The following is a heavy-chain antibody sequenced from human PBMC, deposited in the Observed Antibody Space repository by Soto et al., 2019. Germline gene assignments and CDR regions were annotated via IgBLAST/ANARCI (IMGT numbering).Heavy chain of an antibody. CDR1: GFTFDDYG. CDR2: INWNGGST. Sequence: PGGSLRLSCAASGFTFDDYGMSWVRQAPGKGLEWVSGINWNGGSTGYADSVKGRFTISRDNAKNSLYLQMNSLRAEDTALYYWARLIAAAATDWFDPWGQGTLVTVSS. J-gene: IGHJ5*02. V-gene: IGHV3-20*04. D-gene: IGHD6-13*01. CDR3: ARLIAAAATDWFDP.